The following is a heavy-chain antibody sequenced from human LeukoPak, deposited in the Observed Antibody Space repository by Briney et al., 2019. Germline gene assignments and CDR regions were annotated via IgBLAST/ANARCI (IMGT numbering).Heavy chain of an antibody. V-gene: IGHV3-21*01. J-gene: IGHJ4*02. Sequence: GGSLRLSCAASGFTFSSYSMNWVRQAPGKGLEWVSSISSSSSYIYYADSVKGRFTISRDNAKNSLYLRMNSLRAEDTAVYYCARDSNGYNGFDYWGQGTLVTVSS. CDR2: ISSSSSYI. D-gene: IGHD5-24*01. CDR1: GFTFSSYS. CDR3: ARDSNGYNGFDY.